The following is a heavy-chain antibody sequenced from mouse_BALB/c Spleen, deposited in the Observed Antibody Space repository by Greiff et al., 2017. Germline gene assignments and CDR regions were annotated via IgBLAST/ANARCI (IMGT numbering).Heavy chain of an antibody. Sequence: VQLQQSGAELVKPGASVKLSCTASGFNIKDTYMHWVKQRPEQGLEWIGRIDPANGNTKYDPKFQGKATITADTSSNTAYLQLSSLTSEDTAVYYCALLNDYDAYYYAMDYWGQGTSVTVSS. CDR3: ALLNDYDAYYYAMDY. CDR2: IDPANGNT. D-gene: IGHD2-4*01. V-gene: IGHV14-3*02. CDR1: GFNIKDTY. J-gene: IGHJ4*01.